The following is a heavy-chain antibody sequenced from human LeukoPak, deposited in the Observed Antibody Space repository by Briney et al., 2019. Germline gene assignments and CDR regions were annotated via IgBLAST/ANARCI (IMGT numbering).Heavy chain of an antibody. J-gene: IGHJ3*02. CDR3: AREVRDGYNCCAFDI. CDR2: ISGSGGST. V-gene: IGHV3-23*01. Sequence: GGSLRLSCAASGFTFSSYAMSWVRQAPGKGLEWVSSISGSGGSTYYADSVRGRFTVSRDNSRNTLALQMNSLRAEDTAVYYCAREVRDGYNCCAFDIWGQGTMVTVSS. CDR1: GFTFSSYA. D-gene: IGHD5-24*01.